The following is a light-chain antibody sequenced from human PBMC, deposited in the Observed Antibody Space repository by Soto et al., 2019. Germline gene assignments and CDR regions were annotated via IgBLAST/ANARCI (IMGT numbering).Light chain of an antibody. CDR1: SSDLSGYNY. Sequence: QSALTQPPSASGSPGQSVTISCTGTSSDLSGYNYVSWYQQPPGKAPKLMIYEVSKRPSGVPDRFSGSKSGNTASLTVSGLQAEDEADYYCSSYAGSNNWVFGGGTKLTVL. J-gene: IGLJ3*02. CDR2: EVS. V-gene: IGLV2-8*01. CDR3: SSYAGSNNWV.